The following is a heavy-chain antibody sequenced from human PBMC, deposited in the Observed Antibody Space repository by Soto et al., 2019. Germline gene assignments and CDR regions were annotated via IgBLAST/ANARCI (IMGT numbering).Heavy chain of an antibody. Sequence: EVQLVESGGGLVQPGGSLRLSCAASGFTFSSYSMNWVRQAPGKGPEWVGYISGTSSSIYYADSVKGRFAISRDNAKNSLYLQMNNVRAEDTAVYYLALTTAWTWFDPWGQGTLVTVSS. CDR3: ALTTAWTWFDP. CDR1: GFTFSSYS. D-gene: IGHD1-1*01. V-gene: IGHV3-48*01. CDR2: ISGTSSSI. J-gene: IGHJ5*02.